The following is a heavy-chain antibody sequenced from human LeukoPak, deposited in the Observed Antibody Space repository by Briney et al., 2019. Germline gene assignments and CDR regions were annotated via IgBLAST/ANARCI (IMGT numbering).Heavy chain of an antibody. CDR3: ASDYYDSSGYYRNAFDI. CDR2: INHSGST. Sequence: PSETLSLTCAVYGGSFSGYYWSWIRQPPGKGLEWIGEINHSGSTNYNPSLKSRVTISVDTSKNQFSLKLSSVTAADTAVYYCASDYYDSSGYYRNAFDIWGQGTMVTVSS. J-gene: IGHJ3*02. V-gene: IGHV4-34*01. D-gene: IGHD3-22*01. CDR1: GGSFSGYY.